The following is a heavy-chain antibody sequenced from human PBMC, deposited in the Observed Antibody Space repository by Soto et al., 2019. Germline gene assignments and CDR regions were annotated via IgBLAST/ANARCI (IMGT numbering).Heavy chain of an antibody. CDR1: GFTFSSFA. V-gene: IGHV3-23*01. Sequence: GSLRLSCAASGFTFSSFALSWVRQAPGKGLEWVSAISGSGDGTDYADSVKGRFTISRDNSKNTLYLQMNSLRAEDTAVYYCAGPGYSSQDYWGQGALVTVSS. CDR2: ISGSGDGT. D-gene: IGHD5-18*01. J-gene: IGHJ4*02. CDR3: AGPGYSSQDY.